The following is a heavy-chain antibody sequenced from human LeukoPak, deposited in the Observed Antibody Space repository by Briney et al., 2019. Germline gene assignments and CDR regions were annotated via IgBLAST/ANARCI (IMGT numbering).Heavy chain of an antibody. D-gene: IGHD4-23*01. V-gene: IGHV3-7*01. J-gene: IGHJ4*02. CDR3: VRDRGYSTFDY. CDR1: GFTFSDYY. CDR2: MKEDGGEI. Sequence: GGSLRLSCAASGFTFSDYYMSWVRQAPGKGLEWVANMKEDGGEINYVDSVKGRFTISRDNAKNSLDLQMNSLRVDDTAVCYCVRDRGYSTFDYWGQGTLVIVSS.